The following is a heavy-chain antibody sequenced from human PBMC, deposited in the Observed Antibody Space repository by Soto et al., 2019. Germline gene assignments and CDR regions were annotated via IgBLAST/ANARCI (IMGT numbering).Heavy chain of an antibody. CDR1: GGSISSSSYY. D-gene: IGHD6-19*01. V-gene: IGHV4-39*01. CDR3: ARHALAVAGTGYFDY. J-gene: IGHJ4*02. Sequence: PSETLSLTCTVSGGSISSSSYYWGWIRQPPGKGLVWIGSIFYSGSTYYNPSLKSRVTISVDRSKNQFSLKLNSVTAADAAVYYCARHALAVAGTGYFDYWGQGILVTVSS. CDR2: IFYSGST.